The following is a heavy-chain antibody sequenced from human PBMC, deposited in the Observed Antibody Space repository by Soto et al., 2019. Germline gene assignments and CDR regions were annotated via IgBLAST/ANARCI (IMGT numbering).Heavy chain of an antibody. Sequence: DVQLVESGGGLVQPGGSLKLSCTTTGFTFTGSAIHWVRQAPGKGLEWIGRIRNKANNYATAYPASVTGRFTISRDDSKSTAYLEMNSLKTEDTAMYYCARPGPFDSWGQGVLVTVSS. V-gene: IGHV3-73*01. D-gene: IGHD1-1*01. CDR3: ARPGPFDS. CDR1: GFTFTGSA. CDR2: IRNKANNYAT. J-gene: IGHJ4*02.